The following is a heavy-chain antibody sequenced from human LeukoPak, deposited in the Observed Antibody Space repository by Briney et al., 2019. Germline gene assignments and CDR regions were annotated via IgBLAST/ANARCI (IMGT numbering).Heavy chain of an antibody. CDR1: GFTFSSYW. D-gene: IGHD2-8*01. V-gene: IGHV3-7*01. CDR2: IKQDGSEK. Sequence: GGSLRLSCAASGFTFSSYWMSWVRQAPGKGLEGVANIKQDGSEKYYVDSVKGRFTISRDNAKNSLYLQMNSLRAEDTAVYYCARTVLYGWFDPWGQGTLVTVSS. J-gene: IGHJ5*02. CDR3: ARTVLYGWFDP.